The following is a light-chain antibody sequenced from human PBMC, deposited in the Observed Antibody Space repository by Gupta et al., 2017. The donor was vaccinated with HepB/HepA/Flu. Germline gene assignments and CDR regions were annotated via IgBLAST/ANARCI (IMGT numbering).Light chain of an antibody. V-gene: IGKV4-1*01. CDR3: QQDDDTPQLT. CDR1: QIILVSSNNKNY. Sequence: DILMTQSPDSLAVSLGERATINCKSSQIILVSSNNKNYLAWYQQKPGQPPKLRFYWASTRESGVPDRFSGSGSGTDFTLTISSLQAEDVAVYYCQQDDDTPQLTFGGGTKVEIK. J-gene: IGKJ4*01. CDR2: WAS.